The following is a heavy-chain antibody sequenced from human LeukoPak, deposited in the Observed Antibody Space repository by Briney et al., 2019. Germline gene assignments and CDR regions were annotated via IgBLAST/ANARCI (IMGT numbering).Heavy chain of an antibody. CDR2: MNPNSGNT. CDR1: GYTFTSYD. J-gene: IGHJ4*02. CDR3: ARGLIRHGHSSSWYDWVGDFDY. D-gene: IGHD6-13*01. Sequence: PGASVKVSCKASGYTFTSYDINWVRQATGQGLEWMGWMNPNSGNTGYAQKFQGRVTMTRNTSISTAYMELSSLRSEDTAVYYCARGLIRHGHSSSWYDWVGDFDYWGQGTLVTVSS. V-gene: IGHV1-8*01.